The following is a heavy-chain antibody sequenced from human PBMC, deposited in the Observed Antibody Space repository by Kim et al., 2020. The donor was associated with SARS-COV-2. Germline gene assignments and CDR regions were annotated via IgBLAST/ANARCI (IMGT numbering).Heavy chain of an antibody. Sequence: SETLSLTCTVSGGSISSSSYYWGWICQPPGKGLEWIGRIYYSGSTYYNPSLKSRVTISVDTSKNQFSLKLSSVTAADTAVYYCARQRISIWYERWFDPWGQGTLVTVSS. J-gene: IGHJ5*02. CDR1: GGSISSSSYY. CDR3: ARQRISIWYERWFDP. D-gene: IGHD6-13*01. CDR2: IYYSGST. V-gene: IGHV4-39*01.